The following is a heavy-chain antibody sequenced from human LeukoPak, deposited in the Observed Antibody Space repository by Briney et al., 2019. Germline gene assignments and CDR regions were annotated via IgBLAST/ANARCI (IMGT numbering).Heavy chain of an antibody. CDR3: AKDRGPTGTYYFDY. CDR2: ISYDGSNK. Sequence: GGSLRLSCAASGFTFSSYGMHWVRQAPGKGLEWVAVISYDGSNKYYADSVKGRFTISRGNSKNTLYLQMNSLRAEDTAVYYCAKDRGPTGTYYFDYWGQGTLVTVSS. CDR1: GFTFSSYG. V-gene: IGHV3-30*18. J-gene: IGHJ4*02. D-gene: IGHD1-1*01.